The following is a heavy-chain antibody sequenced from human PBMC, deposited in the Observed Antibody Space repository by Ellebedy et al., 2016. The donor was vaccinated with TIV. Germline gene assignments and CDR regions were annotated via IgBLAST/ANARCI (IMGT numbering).Heavy chain of an antibody. D-gene: IGHD1-26*01. CDR1: GFTFSSYG. J-gene: IGHJ4*02. V-gene: IGHV3-30*18. Sequence: GGSLRLXCAASGFTFSSYGMHWVRQAPGKGLEWVAVISYDGSNKYYADSVKGRFTISRDNSKNTLYLQMNSLRAEDTAVYYCAKTSGSYEKDDYWGQGTLVTVSS. CDR2: ISYDGSNK. CDR3: AKTSGSYEKDDY.